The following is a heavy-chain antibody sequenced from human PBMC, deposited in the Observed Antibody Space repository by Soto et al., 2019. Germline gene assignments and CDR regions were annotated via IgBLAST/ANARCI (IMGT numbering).Heavy chain of an antibody. CDR2: ISGSGGST. CDR3: ANAYGDRTFDY. D-gene: IGHD4-17*01. CDR1: GFTFSSYA. V-gene: IGHV3-23*01. J-gene: IGHJ4*02. Sequence: EVQLLESGGGLVQPGGSLRLSCAASGFTFSSYAMSWVRQAPGKGLEWVSAISGSGGSTYYADSVKGRFTISRDDSKTTLNLQMNSLRAEDTAVYYCANAYGDRTFDYWGQGPLVTVSS.